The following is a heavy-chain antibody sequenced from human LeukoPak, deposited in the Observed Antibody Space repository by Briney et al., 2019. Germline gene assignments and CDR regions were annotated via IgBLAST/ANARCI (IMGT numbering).Heavy chain of an antibody. V-gene: IGHV4-59*01. CDR3: ARGGYYGSGNDFRFDP. CDR2: IFYSGTT. CDR1: GGSISSYY. J-gene: IGHJ5*02. Sequence: ASETLSLTCTVSGGSISSYYWSWIRQPPGKGLEWIGFIFYSGTTNYNPSLKSRVTISVETSKNQFSLKLKSVTAADTAVYYCARGGYYGSGNDFRFDPWGQGTLVTVSS. D-gene: IGHD3-10*01.